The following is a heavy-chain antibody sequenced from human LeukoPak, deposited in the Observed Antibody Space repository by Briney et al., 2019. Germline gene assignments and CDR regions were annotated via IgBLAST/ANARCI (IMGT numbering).Heavy chain of an antibody. Sequence: GGSLRLSCSASAFSFSSFWMTWVRQAPGKELEWLGNIKQDGSDTYYVDSVKGRFTISRDNAKNSLYLQMNSLRAEDTAVYYCARDGTAMVEIDYWGQGTLVTVSS. J-gene: IGHJ4*02. D-gene: IGHD5-18*01. CDR3: ARDGTAMVEIDY. CDR2: IKQDGSDT. CDR1: AFSFSSFW. V-gene: IGHV3-7*03.